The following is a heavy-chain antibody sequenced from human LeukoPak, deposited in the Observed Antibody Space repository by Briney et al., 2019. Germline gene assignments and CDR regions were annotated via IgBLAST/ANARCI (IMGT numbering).Heavy chain of an antibody. D-gene: IGHD6-19*01. CDR3: ARGSGGWPIDH. V-gene: IGHV1-8*01. Sequence: ASVKVSCKTSGCSFTSHDINWVRQATGQGLEWMGWMNPKSGKTGYAQTFQGRLTMTRDTSISTAYMELSSLRSEDTAMYYCARGSGGWPIDHWGQGTLVTVSS. CDR2: MNPKSGKT. CDR1: GCSFTSHD. J-gene: IGHJ4*02.